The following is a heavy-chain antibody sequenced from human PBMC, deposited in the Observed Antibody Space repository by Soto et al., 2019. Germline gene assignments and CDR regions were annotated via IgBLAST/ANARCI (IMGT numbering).Heavy chain of an antibody. Sequence: EVHLLESGGGLVQPGGSLRLSCAASGFTFSNYAMTWVRQAPGKGLEWVSVISGTGGGTNNADSAKGRFTTSRDNSKNTLYRQMNSLRAADTAVYYCAKRAFYGSGIPNYYGIDVWGQGTAVTVSS. CDR2: ISGTGGGT. D-gene: IGHD3-10*01. J-gene: IGHJ6*02. CDR1: GFTFSNYA. CDR3: AKRAFYGSGIPNYYGIDV. V-gene: IGHV3-23*01.